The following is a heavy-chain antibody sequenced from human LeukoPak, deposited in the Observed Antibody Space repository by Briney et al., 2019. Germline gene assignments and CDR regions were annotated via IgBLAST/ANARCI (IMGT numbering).Heavy chain of an antibody. CDR3: AKCPFYGDYSYFDY. CDR1: GFTFSSYA. Sequence: PGGSLRLSCAASGFTFSSYAMSWVRQAPGKGLEWVSAISGSGGSKYYADSVKGRFTISRDNSKNTLYLQMNSLRAEDTAVYYCAKCPFYGDYSYFDYWGQGTLVTVSS. J-gene: IGHJ4*02. V-gene: IGHV3-23*01. D-gene: IGHD4-17*01. CDR2: ISGSGGSK.